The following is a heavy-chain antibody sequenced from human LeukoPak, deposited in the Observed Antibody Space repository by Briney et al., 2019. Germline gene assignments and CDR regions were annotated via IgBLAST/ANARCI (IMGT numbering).Heavy chain of an antibody. CDR1: GGSISSGGYS. D-gene: IGHD3-22*01. V-gene: IGHV4-30-2*01. J-gene: IGHJ5*01. CDR3: ARGDYYDSSGYSGFDS. Sequence: TLSLTCAVSGGSISSGGYSWSWIRQPPGKGLEWIGYIYHSGSTYYNPSLKSRVTISVDRSKNQFSLKLSSVTAADTAVYYCARGDYYDSSGYSGFDSWGQGTLVTVSS. CDR2: IYHSGST.